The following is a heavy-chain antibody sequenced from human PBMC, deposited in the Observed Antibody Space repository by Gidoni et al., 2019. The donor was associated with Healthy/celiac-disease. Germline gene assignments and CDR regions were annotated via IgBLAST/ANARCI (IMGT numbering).Heavy chain of an antibody. CDR2: IIPIFGTA. Sequence: QVQLVQSGAEVKKPGSSVKVSCQASGGTFSSYAISWVRQAPGQGLEWMGGIIPIFGTANYAQKFQGRVTITADESTSTAYMELSSLRSEDTAVYYCARAQAEHQYNWFDPWGQGTLVTVSS. D-gene: IGHD1-1*01. CDR3: ARAQAEHQYNWFDP. CDR1: GGTFSSYA. V-gene: IGHV1-69*01. J-gene: IGHJ5*02.